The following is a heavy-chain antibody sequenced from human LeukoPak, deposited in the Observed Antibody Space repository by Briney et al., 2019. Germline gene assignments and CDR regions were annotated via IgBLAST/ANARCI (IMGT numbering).Heavy chain of an antibody. Sequence: GSLRLSCAASGFTFSSYVMHWVRQAPGKGLEWVAIISYDGSNEYYADSVKGRFTISRDNSKNTLYLQMNSLRAEDTAVYYCAKRDDLDYYYYYMDVWGKGTTVTVSS. D-gene: IGHD3/OR15-3a*01. V-gene: IGHV3-30*04. J-gene: IGHJ6*03. CDR2: ISYDGSNE. CDR3: AKRDDLDYYYYYMDV. CDR1: GFTFSSYV.